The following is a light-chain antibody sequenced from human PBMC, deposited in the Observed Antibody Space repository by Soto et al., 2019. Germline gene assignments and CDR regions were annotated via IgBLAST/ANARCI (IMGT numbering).Light chain of an antibody. J-gene: IGKJ2*01. CDR3: QQYSNWPPYT. CDR2: GAS. Sequence: EIVMTQSPATLSVSPGERATLSCRASQSVSSNLAWYQQKPGQAPRLLIYGASTRATGIPARFSGSRSGTEFTLTISSLQSEDFAVYYCQQYSNWPPYTFGQGTKLEIK. CDR1: QSVSSN. V-gene: IGKV3-15*01.